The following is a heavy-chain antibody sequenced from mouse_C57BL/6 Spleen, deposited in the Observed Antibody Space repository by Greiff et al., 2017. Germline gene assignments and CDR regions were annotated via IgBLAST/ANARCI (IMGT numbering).Heavy chain of an antibody. Sequence: EVHLQESGGGLVKPGGSLKLSCAASGFTFSDYGMHWVRQAPEKGLEWVAYISSGSSTIYYADTVKGRFTISRDNAKSTLFLQMTSLRSEDTAMYYCARLSRGYAMDYWGQGTSVTVSS. CDR2: ISSGSSTI. J-gene: IGHJ4*01. CDR3: ARLSRGYAMDY. CDR1: GFTFSDYG. V-gene: IGHV5-17*01.